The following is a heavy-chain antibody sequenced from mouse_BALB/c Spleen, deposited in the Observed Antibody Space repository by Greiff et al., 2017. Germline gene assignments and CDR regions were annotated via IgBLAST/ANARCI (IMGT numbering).Heavy chain of an antibody. CDR3: ARPSDYYGSRGTWFAY. CDR2: INPSNGRT. V-gene: IGHV1S81*02. D-gene: IGHD1-1*01. CDR1: GYTFTSYW. Sequence: VKLVESGAELVKPGASVKLSCKASGYTFTSYWMHWVKQRPGQGLEWIGEINPSNGRTNYNEKFKSKATLTVDKSSSTTYMQLSSLTSEDSAVYYCARPSDYYGSRGTWFAYWGQGTLVTVSA. J-gene: IGHJ3*01.